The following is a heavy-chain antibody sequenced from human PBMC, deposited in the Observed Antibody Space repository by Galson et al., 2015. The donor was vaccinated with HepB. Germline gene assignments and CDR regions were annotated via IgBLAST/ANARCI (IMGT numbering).Heavy chain of an antibody. J-gene: IGHJ4*02. CDR3: ARESPTVWWLLLHY. CDR2: ISYDGSNK. CDR1: GFTFSSYA. V-gene: IGHV3-30*04. D-gene: IGHD5-12*01. Sequence: SLRLSCAASGFTFSSYAMHWVRQAPGKGLEWVAVISYDGSNKYYADSVKGRFTISRDNSKNTLYLQMNSLRAEDTAVYYCARESPTVWWLLLHYWGQGTLVTVSS.